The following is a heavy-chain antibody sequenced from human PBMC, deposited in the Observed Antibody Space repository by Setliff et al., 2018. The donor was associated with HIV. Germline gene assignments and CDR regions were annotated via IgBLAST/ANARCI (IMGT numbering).Heavy chain of an antibody. CDR1: GGSVSSVNYY. J-gene: IGHJ4*02. Sequence: SETLSLTCSVSGGSVSSVNYYWSWIRQPPGKGLEWIGYIHYTGSTTYNPSLKSRVTISVDTSKNQFSLELSSVTAADTAVYFCARDLRAVTIDWGQGTLVTVSS. D-gene: IGHD4-17*01. V-gene: IGHV4-61*01. CDR2: IHYTGST. CDR3: ARDLRAVTID.